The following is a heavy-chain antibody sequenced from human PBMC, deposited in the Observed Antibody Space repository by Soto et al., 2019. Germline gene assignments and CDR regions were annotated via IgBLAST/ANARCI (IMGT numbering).Heavy chain of an antibody. CDR3: AGFGVGDRDDK. D-gene: IGHD2-8*01. CDR2: ISHSETT. CDR1: GSYITSSDYH. J-gene: IGHJ4*02. Sequence: QVRLQESGPGLVKASQTLSLTCSVSGSYITSSDYHWTWIRQAPGKGLEWIGYISHSETTYYSPALKNRIIISSDFSMNQFSLRLNSVTAADTAVYFCAGFGVGDRDDKWGQGTLVTVSS. V-gene: IGHV4-30-4*01.